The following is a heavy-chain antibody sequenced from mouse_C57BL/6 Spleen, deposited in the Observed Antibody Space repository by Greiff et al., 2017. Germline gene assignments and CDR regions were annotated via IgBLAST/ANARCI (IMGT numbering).Heavy chain of an antibody. CDR3: ARSDYGNFFAY. J-gene: IGHJ3*01. CDR1: GFTFTDYY. Sequence: EVQVVESGGGLVQPGGSLSLSCAASGFTFTDYYMSWVRQPPGKALEWLGFIRNKANGYTTEYSASVKGRFTISRDNYQSILYHNMNALRAEDSSTDYCARSDYGNFFAYWGQGTLVTVSA. CDR2: IRNKANGYTT. D-gene: IGHD2-1*01. V-gene: IGHV7-3*01.